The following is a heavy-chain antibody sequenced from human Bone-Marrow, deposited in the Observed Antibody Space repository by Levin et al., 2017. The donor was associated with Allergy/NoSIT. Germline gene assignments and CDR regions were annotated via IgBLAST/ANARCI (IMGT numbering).Heavy chain of an antibody. J-gene: IGHJ5*02. CDR2: INHSGST. Sequence: SQTLSLTCAVYGGSFSGYYWSWIRQPPGKGLEWIGEINHSGSTNYNPSLKSRVTISVDTSKNQFSLKLSSVTAADTAVYYCARGGYCSGGSCYSDWFDPWGQGTLVTVSS. CDR3: ARGGYCSGGSCYSDWFDP. V-gene: IGHV4-34*01. CDR1: GGSFSGYY. D-gene: IGHD2-15*01.